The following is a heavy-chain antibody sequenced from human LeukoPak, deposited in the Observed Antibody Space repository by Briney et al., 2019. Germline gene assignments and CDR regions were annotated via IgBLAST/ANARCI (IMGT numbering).Heavy chain of an antibody. V-gene: IGHV3-7*01. CDR3: ARGAGAPDY. Sequence: ETLSLTCTVSGVSISSSSYYWGWIRQPPGKGLEWVASIDRDGSEKYYGDYVKGRFTISRDNAKNSLFLQMNSLRAEDTAVYFCARGAGAPDYEGQGTLVTVSS. J-gene: IGHJ4*02. CDR1: GVSISSSSYY. D-gene: IGHD4/OR15-4a*01. CDR2: IDRDGSEK.